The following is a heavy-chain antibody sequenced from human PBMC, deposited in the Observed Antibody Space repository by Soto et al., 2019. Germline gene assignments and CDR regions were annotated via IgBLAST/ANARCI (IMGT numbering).Heavy chain of an antibody. D-gene: IGHD2-21*02. CDR1: GYTFTSYD. Sequence: ASVKVSCKASGYTFTSYDINWLRQAPGQRLEWMGWINAGNGNTKYSQKFQGRVTITRDTSASTAYMELSSLRSEDTAVYYCARSIVVVTAADYWGQGTLVPVSS. J-gene: IGHJ4*02. V-gene: IGHV1-3*01. CDR2: INAGNGNT. CDR3: ARSIVVVTAADY.